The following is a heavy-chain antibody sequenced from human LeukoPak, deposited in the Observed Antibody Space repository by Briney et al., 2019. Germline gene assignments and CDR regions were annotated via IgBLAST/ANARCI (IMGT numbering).Heavy chain of an antibody. CDR3: AGGAVAGNLFDY. V-gene: IGHV3-48*03. CDR1: GFTFSSYE. J-gene: IGHJ4*02. D-gene: IGHD6-19*01. Sequence: GGSLRLSCAASGFTFSSYEMNWVRQAPGKGLEWVSYISSSGSTIYYADSVKGRFTISRDNAKNSLYLQMNSLRAEDTAVYYCAGGAVAGNLFDYWGQGTLVTVSP. CDR2: ISSSGSTI.